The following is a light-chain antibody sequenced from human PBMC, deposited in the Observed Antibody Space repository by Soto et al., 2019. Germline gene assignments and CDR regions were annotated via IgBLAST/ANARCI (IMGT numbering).Light chain of an antibody. CDR3: SSYTSSSTRV. V-gene: IGLV2-14*01. J-gene: IGLJ3*02. CDR1: SSDVGGYNY. Sequence: QSALTQPASVSGSPGQSITISCTGTSSDVGGYNYVSRYQQHPGKAPKLMIYEVSNWPSGVSNRFSGSKSGNTASLTISGLQAEDEADYYCSSYTSSSTRVFGGGTKVTVL. CDR2: EVS.